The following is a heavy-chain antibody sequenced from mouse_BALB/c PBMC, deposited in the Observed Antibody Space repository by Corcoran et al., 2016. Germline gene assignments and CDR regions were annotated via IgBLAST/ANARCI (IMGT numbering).Heavy chain of an antibody. J-gene: IGHJ1*01. V-gene: IGHV1S136*01. CDR2: INPYNDGT. Sequence: EVQLQQSGPELVKPGASVKMSCKASGYTFTSYVMHWVKQKPGQGLEWIGYINPYNDGTKYNEKFKGKATLTSDKSSSTAYMGLSSLTSEDSAVYYCAREGRRGYFDVWGAGTTVTVSS. CDR1: GYTFTSYV. CDR3: AREGRRGYFDV.